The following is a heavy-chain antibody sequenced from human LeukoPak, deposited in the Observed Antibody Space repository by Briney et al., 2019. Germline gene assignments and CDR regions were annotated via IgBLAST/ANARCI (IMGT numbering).Heavy chain of an antibody. Sequence: GGSLRLSCAASGFPFSSSAMNWVRQAPGKGLEWVSSISGSGGSTNYTDSVKGRFTISRDNSKNTLYLQMNSLRAEDTAVYYCAKRTYYYDSSGYYHRIDYWGQGTLVTVSS. CDR2: ISGSGGST. J-gene: IGHJ4*02. V-gene: IGHV3-23*01. CDR3: AKRTYYYDSSGYYHRIDY. CDR1: GFPFSSSA. D-gene: IGHD3-22*01.